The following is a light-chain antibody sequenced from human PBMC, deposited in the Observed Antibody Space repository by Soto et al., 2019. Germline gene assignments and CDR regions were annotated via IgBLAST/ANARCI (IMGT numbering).Light chain of an antibody. V-gene: IGLV2-14*01. J-gene: IGLJ2*01. Sequence: QSALTQPASVSGSHGQSITISCTGTSSDVGGYNYVSWYQQHPGKAPKLMIYDVSNRPSGVSNRFSGSKSGNTASLTISGLQAEDEADYYCSSYTSSCTPVVFGGGTKLTVL. CDR1: SSDVGGYNY. CDR2: DVS. CDR3: SSYTSSCTPVV.